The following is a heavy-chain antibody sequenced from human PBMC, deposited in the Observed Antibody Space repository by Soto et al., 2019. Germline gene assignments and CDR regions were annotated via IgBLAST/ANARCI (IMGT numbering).Heavy chain of an antibody. CDR3: ARRARSTRFSDAFEV. V-gene: IGHV5-51*01. Sequence: GESLKISCKGSDYNFGNFWIGWVRQMPGKGLEWMGIIYPGDSDIRYSPSFEGQVTISADKSISAAYLQWGSLKASDTGIYFCARRARSTRFSDAFEVWGQGTMVTVSS. CDR1: DYNFGNFW. CDR2: IYPGDSDI. J-gene: IGHJ3*01. D-gene: IGHD3-3*01.